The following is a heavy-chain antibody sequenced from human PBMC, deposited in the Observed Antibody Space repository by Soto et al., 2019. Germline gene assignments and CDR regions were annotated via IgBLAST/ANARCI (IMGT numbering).Heavy chain of an antibody. V-gene: IGHV1-18*01. Sequence: ASVKVSCKASGYTLTSYGISWVRQAPGQGLEWMGWISAYNGNTNYAQKLQGRVTMTTDTSTSTAYMELRSLRSDDTAVYYCAVKMFENSSGSKVDYWGQGTLVTVSS. J-gene: IGHJ4*02. D-gene: IGHD3-22*01. CDR1: GYTLTSYG. CDR3: AVKMFENSSGSKVDY. CDR2: ISAYNGNT.